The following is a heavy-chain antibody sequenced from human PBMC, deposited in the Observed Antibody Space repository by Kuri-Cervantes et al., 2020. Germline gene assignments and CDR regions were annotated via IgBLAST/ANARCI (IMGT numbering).Heavy chain of an antibody. Sequence: SEILSLTCTVSDGSISGYYWGWIRQPPGKGLEWIGYIFYSGSIHYDPSLKSRVTISVDTSRNQVSLKLRSVTAADTAVYYCARHDRYCGGDCYPYYLDHWGQGTLVTVSS. CDR2: IFYSGSI. CDR3: ARHDRYCGGDCYPYYLDH. J-gene: IGHJ4*02. CDR1: DGSISGYY. V-gene: IGHV4-59*08. D-gene: IGHD2-21*02.